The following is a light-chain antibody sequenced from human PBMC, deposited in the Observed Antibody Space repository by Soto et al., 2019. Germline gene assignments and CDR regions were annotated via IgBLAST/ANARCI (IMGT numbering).Light chain of an antibody. J-gene: IGLJ1*01. CDR3: SSFTSSMTNV. CDR2: DVS. CDR1: SSDVGGYNY. Sequence: QSALTQPASVSGSPGQSITISCTGTSSDVGGYNYVSWYQQHPGKAPKLIIYDVSNRPSGVSYRFSGSKSGNTASLTISGLQAADEADYFCSSFTSSMTNVFGSGTKSPS. V-gene: IGLV2-14*01.